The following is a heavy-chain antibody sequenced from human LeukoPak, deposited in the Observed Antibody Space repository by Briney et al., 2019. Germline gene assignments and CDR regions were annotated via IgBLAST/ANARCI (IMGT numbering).Heavy chain of an antibody. Sequence: PSDTLSLTCTVSGGSNTSYYWSWIRQPPGKGLEWIGYSHPSGNSNYSTSLKSRVTISIDKSRNQFSLKLSSVTAADTAVYYCARKAPKKAWFDPWGQGTLVTVSS. CDR1: GGSNTSYY. J-gene: IGHJ5*02. CDR2: SHPSGNS. CDR3: ARKAPKKAWFDP. V-gene: IGHV4-4*09.